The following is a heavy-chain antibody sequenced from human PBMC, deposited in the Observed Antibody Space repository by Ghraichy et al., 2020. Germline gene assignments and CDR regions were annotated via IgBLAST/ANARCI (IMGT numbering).Heavy chain of an antibody. CDR2: ISGSGSST. D-gene: IGHD6-13*01. V-gene: IGHV3-23*01. CDR1: GFTFNSFA. J-gene: IGHJ4*02. CDR3: AKAPRGSSWYVEVDY. Sequence: GGSLRLSCAASGFTFNSFAMSWVRQAPGKGLEWVSGISGSGSSTYYADSVKGRVTISRDNSKNTLYLQMNSLRAEDTAVYYCAKAPRGSSWYVEVDYWGQGTLVTVSS.